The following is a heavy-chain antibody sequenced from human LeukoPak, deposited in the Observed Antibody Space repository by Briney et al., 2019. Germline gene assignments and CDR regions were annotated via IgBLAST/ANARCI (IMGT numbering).Heavy chain of an antibody. V-gene: IGHV4-34*01. D-gene: IGHD1-26*01. J-gene: IGHJ5*02. CDR3: AREAVGATGVWFDP. CDR2: INHGGST. Sequence: SETLSLTCAVYGGSFSGHYWSWIRQPPGQGLEWLAEINHGGSTSYSPSLKSRASISADKSKNQFSLRLTSVTAADTAVYYCAREAVGATGVWFDPWGQGTLVTVSS. CDR1: GGSFSGHY.